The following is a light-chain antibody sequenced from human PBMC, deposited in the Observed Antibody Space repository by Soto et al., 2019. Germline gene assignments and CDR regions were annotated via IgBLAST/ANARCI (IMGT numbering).Light chain of an antibody. J-gene: IGLJ1*01. Sequence: QSALTQPCSVSGSPGQSVTISCTGTSSDVGGYNYVSWYQQHPGKAPKLMIYDVSKRPSGVPDRFSGSKSGNTASLTISGLQAEDEADYYCCSYAGSYPYVFATGTKVTVL. CDR2: DVS. CDR1: SSDVGGYNY. V-gene: IGLV2-11*01. CDR3: CSYAGSYPYV.